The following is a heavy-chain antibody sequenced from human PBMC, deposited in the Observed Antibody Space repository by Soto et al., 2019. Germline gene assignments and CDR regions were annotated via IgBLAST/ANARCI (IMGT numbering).Heavy chain of an antibody. J-gene: IGHJ4*02. CDR2: NSSSSSYI. V-gene: IGHV3-21*06. D-gene: IGHD3-10*01. CDR3: ARDIGEMLAV. CDR1: GFTFSSST. Sequence: PWGSLRLSCTGSGFTFSSSTMTWVRQGPGKGLEWVSSNSSSSSYIYFADSLKRRFTISRDNGKNSLYLQMNTLRAEDTAVYYCARDIGEMLAVWGQGTQVTVSS.